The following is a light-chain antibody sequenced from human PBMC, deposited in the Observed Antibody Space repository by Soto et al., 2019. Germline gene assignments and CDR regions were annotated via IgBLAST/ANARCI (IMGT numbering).Light chain of an antibody. CDR2: GAS. V-gene: IGKV3-15*01. Sequence: EIVMTQSPATLSVSPGERATLSCRASQSVSSNLAWYQQKPGQAPRLLIYGASTRATGIPDRFSGSGSGTEFTLTISSLQSEDFAIYYCQQFNSWPPITVGQGTRLEIK. CDR3: QQFNSWPPIT. J-gene: IGKJ5*01. CDR1: QSVSSN.